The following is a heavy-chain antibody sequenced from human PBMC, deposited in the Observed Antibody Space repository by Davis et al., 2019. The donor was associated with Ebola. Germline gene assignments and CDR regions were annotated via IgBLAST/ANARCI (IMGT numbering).Heavy chain of an antibody. D-gene: IGHD6-19*01. V-gene: IGHV3-21*01. CDR2: ISSSSSYI. Sequence: PGGSLRLSCAASGFTFSSYSMNWVRQAPGKGLEWVSSISSSSSYIYYADSVKGRFTISRDNAKNSLYLQMNSLRAEDTAVYYCAVSAYSSGWPYWYFDLWGRGTLVTVSS. J-gene: IGHJ2*01. CDR3: AVSAYSSGWPYWYFDL. CDR1: GFTFSSYS.